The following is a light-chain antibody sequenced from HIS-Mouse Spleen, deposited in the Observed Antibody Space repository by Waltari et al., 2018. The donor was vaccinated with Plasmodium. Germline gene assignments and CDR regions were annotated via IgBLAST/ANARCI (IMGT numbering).Light chain of an antibody. CDR1: QSVSSSY. Sequence: EIVLTQSPGTLSLSPGERATLSCRASQSVSSSYLAWYQPKPGQAPGLLIYGASSRAPGIPDRFSGSGSGTDFTLTISRLEPEDFAVYYCQQYGSSPYTFGQGTKLEIK. J-gene: IGKJ2*01. V-gene: IGKV3-20*01. CDR3: QQYGSSPYT. CDR2: GAS.